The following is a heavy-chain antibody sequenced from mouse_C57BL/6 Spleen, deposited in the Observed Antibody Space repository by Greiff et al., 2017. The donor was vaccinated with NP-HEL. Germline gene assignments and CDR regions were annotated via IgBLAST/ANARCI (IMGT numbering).Heavy chain of an antibody. CDR2: INPSNGGT. D-gene: IGHD2-4*01. J-gene: IGHJ3*01. V-gene: IGHV1-53*01. CDR3: ASMITTRTWFAY. CDR1: GYTFTSYW. Sequence: QVQLKQPGTELVKPGASVKLSCKASGYTFTSYWMHWVKQRPGQGLEWIGNINPSNGGTNYNEKFKSKATLTVDKSSSTAYMQLSSLTSEDSAVYYCASMITTRTWFAYWGQGTLVTVSA.